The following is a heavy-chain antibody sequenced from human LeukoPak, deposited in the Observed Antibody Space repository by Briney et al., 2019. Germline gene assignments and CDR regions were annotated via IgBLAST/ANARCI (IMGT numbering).Heavy chain of an antibody. Sequence: GASVRVSCKASGYTFTSYGINWVRQAPGQGLEWMGGIIPIFGTANYAQKFQGRVTITTDESTSTAYMELSSLRSEDTAVYYCAREVLPRKWIWFDPWGQGTLVTVSS. J-gene: IGHJ5*02. CDR1: GYTFTSYG. D-gene: IGHD3-10*01. CDR3: AREVLPRKWIWFDP. CDR2: IIPIFGTA. V-gene: IGHV1-69*05.